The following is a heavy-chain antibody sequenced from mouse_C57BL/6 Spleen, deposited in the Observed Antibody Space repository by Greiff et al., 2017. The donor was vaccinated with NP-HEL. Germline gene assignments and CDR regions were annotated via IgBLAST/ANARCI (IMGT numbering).Heavy chain of an antibody. Sequence: EVQLQQSGPELVKPGASVKISCKASGYTFTDYYMNWVKQSHGKSLEWIGDINPNNGGTSYNQKFKGKATLTVDKSSSTAYMELRSLTSEDSAVYYCARGYYSNWAYAMDYWGQGTSVTVSS. CDR3: ARGYYSNWAYAMDY. V-gene: IGHV1-26*01. D-gene: IGHD2-5*01. CDR1: GYTFTDYY. J-gene: IGHJ4*01. CDR2: INPNNGGT.